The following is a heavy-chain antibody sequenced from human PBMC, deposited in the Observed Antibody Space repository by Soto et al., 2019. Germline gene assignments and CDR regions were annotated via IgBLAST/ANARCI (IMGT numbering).Heavy chain of an antibody. V-gene: IGHV4-39*01. Sequence: QLQLQESGPGLVKPSETLSLTCTVSGGSISSSSYYWGWIRQPPGKGLEWIGSIYYSGSTYYNPSLKSRVTISVDTSKNQFSLKLSSVTAADTAVYYCARHRRWLWAFDYWGQGTLVTVSS. J-gene: IGHJ4*02. CDR3: ARHRRWLWAFDY. D-gene: IGHD5-12*01. CDR2: IYYSGST. CDR1: GGSISSSSYY.